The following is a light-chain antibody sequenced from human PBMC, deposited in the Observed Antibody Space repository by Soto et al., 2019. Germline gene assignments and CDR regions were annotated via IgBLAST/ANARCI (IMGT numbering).Light chain of an antibody. V-gene: IGKV3-11*01. CDR2: DAS. CDR3: QQRSNWPPLT. Sequence: EIVLTQSPATLSLSPGERATLSCRASQSVSSYLAWYQQKPGQAPRLLIYDASNRATGIAARFSGSGSETDFTLTISSLEPEDFAVYYCQQRSNWPPLTFGGGTKVEIK. J-gene: IGKJ4*01. CDR1: QSVSSY.